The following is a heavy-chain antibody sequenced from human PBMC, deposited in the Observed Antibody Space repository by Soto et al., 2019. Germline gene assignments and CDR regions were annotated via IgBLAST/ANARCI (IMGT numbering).Heavy chain of an antibody. V-gene: IGHV3-23*01. CDR3: AKRMPYYFDY. J-gene: IGHJ4*02. CDR2: ISHDGATT. CDR1: GFTFSSYD. D-gene: IGHD3-10*01. Sequence: GGSLRLSCVASGFTFSSYDMTWVRQAPGKGLEYLSGISHDGATTYYPESVKGRFTISRDNSKNTMYLHLTSLRADDTAVYYCAKRMPYYFDYWGQGTLVTVSS.